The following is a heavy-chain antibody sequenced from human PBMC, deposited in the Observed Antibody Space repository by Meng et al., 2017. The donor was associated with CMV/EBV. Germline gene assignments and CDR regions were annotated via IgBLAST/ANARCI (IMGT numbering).Heavy chain of an antibody. J-gene: IGHJ5*02. CDR3: ARDLRIVGATTSGWFDP. D-gene: IGHD1-26*01. Sequence: QVQLVRSGAGVKKPEASVNVPCKASGYTFTGYYMHWVRQAPGQGLEWMGRMKPNSGGTNYAQKFQGWVNITRDTSLSTAYIEMSKLRSEDTAVYYCARDLRIVGATTSGWFDPWGQGTLVTVSS. CDR1: GYTFTGYY. CDR2: MKPNSGGT. V-gene: IGHV1-2*04.